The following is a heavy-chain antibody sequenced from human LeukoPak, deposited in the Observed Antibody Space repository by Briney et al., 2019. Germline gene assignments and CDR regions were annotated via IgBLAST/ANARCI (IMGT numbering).Heavy chain of an antibody. CDR2: ISYDGSNK. CDR1: GFTFSSYA. J-gene: IGHJ6*02. D-gene: IGHD6-13*01. V-gene: IGHV3-30-3*01. CDR3: ARDLRQQLVLYYYYGMDV. Sequence: GGSLRLSCAASGFTFSSYAMHWVRQAPGKGLEWVAVISYDGSNKYYADSVKGRFTISRDNSKNTLYLQMNSLRAEDTAVYYCARDLRQQLVLYYYYGMDVWGQGTTVTVSS.